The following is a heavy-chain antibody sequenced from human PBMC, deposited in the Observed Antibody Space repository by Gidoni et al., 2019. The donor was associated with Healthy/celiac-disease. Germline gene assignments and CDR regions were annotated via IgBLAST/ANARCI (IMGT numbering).Heavy chain of an antibody. Sequence: QVQLQESGPGLVKPSETLSLTCTVSGGSISSYYWSWIRQPPGTGLEWIGYIYYSGSTNYNPSLKSRVTISVDTSKNQFSLKLSSVTAADTAVYYCARDRNYDFWSARYYYYGMDVWGQGTTVTVSS. V-gene: IGHV4-59*01. D-gene: IGHD3-3*01. CDR2: IYYSGST. CDR1: GGSISSYY. CDR3: ARDRNYDFWSARYYYYGMDV. J-gene: IGHJ6*02.